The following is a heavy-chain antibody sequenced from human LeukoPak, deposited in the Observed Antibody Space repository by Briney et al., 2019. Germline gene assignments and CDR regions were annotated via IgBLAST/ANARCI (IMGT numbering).Heavy chain of an antibody. CDR3: ARFYGWLQSFDY. J-gene: IGHJ4*02. D-gene: IGHD5-24*01. Sequence: PSQTLSLTCTVSGDSISSGDYYWSWIRQPAGKGLEWIGRISSSGSTNYNPSLKSRVTISVDTSKNQFSLKLSSVTAADTAVYYCARFYGWLQSFDYWGQGTLVTVSS. CDR1: GDSISSGDYY. V-gene: IGHV4-61*02. CDR2: ISSSGST.